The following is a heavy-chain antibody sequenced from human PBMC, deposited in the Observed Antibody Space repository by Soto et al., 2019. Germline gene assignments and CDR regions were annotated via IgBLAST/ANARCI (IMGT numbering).Heavy chain of an antibody. Sequence: GGSLRLSCAAPGFTFSSYGMHWVRQAPGKGLEWVAVIWYDGSNKYYADSVKGRFTISRDNSKNTLYLQMNSLRAEDTAVYYCAKGSLDIVVVPAAEVNWFDPWGQGTLVTVS. CDR3: AKGSLDIVVVPAAEVNWFDP. V-gene: IGHV3-33*06. CDR2: IWYDGSNK. J-gene: IGHJ5*02. D-gene: IGHD2-2*03. CDR1: GFTFSSYG.